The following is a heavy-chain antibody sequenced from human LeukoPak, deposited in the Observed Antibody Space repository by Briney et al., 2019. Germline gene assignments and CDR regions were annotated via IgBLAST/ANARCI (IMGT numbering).Heavy chain of an antibody. CDR3: ARAPGIAAAGTHFDF. D-gene: IGHD6-13*01. Sequence: SETLSLTCTVSGGSLSSYYWSWIRQPPGKGLEWIGYIYYSGSAKYNPSLKSRVTISVDTSKNQFSLKLSSVTAGDTAVYYFARAPGIAAAGTHFDFWGQGTLVTVPS. V-gene: IGHV4-59*01. CDR2: IYYSGSA. J-gene: IGHJ4*02. CDR1: GGSLSSYY.